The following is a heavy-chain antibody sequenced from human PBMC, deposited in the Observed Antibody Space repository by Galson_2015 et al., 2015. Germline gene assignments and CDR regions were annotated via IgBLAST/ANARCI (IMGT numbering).Heavy chain of an antibody. CDR1: GFTFSSYA. V-gene: IGHV3-30-3*01. D-gene: IGHD2-15*01. Sequence: SLRLSCAASGFTFSSYAMSWVRQAPGKGLEWVAVISYDGSNKYYADSVKGRFTISRDNSKNTLYLQMNSLRAEDTAVYYCARICSGGSCYDYWGQGTLVTVSS. CDR3: ARICSGGSCYDY. J-gene: IGHJ4*02. CDR2: ISYDGSNK.